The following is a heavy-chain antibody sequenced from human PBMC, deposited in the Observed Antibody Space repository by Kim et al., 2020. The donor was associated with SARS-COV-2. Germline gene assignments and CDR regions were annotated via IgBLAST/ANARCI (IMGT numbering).Heavy chain of an antibody. D-gene: IGHD2-21*02. CDR3: AKSGPYLVTFSFDP. CDR2: ISAGGASS. V-gene: IGHV3-23*01. CDR1: GFTFSSYA. Sequence: GGSLRLSCVASGFTFSSYAMTWVRQAPAKGLEWVSAISAGGASSYYADSVKGRFSISRDNSKNTVYLEMNSLRADDTAVYYCAKSGPYLVTFSFDPWGQGTLVTVSS. J-gene: IGHJ5*02.